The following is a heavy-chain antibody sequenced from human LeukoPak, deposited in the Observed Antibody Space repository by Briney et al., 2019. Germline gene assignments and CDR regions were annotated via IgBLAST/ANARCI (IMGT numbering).Heavy chain of an antibody. CDR1: GYTFTSYA. Sequence: ASVKVSCKASGYTFTSYAMHWVRQAPGQGLEWMGWINAGNGNTKYSQKFQGRVTITRDTSASTAYMELSSLRSEDTAVYYCARDVRVRYFDWFFVYWGQGTLVTVSS. CDR3: ARDVRVRYFDWFFVY. V-gene: IGHV1-3*01. D-gene: IGHD3-9*01. CDR2: INAGNGNT. J-gene: IGHJ4*02.